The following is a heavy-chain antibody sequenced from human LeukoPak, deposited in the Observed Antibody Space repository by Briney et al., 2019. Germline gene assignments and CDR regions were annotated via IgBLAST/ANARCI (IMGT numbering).Heavy chain of an antibody. D-gene: IGHD2-15*01. J-gene: IGHJ2*01. CDR3: TRHIFAAADWYFDL. CDR1: CDYVYGISFD. CDR2: IQYNGST. V-gene: IGHV4-39*01. Sequence: SETLSLNCSGSCDYVYGISFDWSSIRQPPGKGLKYIGYIQYNGSTHYNPSLKSRVTISVDTSKNQYSLRLSSVTATDTAVYYCTRHIFAAADWYFDLWGRGTLVTVSS.